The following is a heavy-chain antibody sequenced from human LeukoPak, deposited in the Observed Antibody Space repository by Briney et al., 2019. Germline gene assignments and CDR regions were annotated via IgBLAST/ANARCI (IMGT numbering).Heavy chain of an antibody. Sequence: SETLSLTCTVAGGSIGSYYWSCIRPPAEKGLGWIGYIYYSGSTNYNPSLKSRGTISVDTSKSQFSLKLSTVPAADTAVYYCARHAYSYGYSSAFDIWGQGTMVTVSS. CDR3: ARHAYSYGYSSAFDI. CDR1: GGSIGSYY. J-gene: IGHJ3*02. CDR2: IYYSGST. V-gene: IGHV4-59*08. D-gene: IGHD5-18*01.